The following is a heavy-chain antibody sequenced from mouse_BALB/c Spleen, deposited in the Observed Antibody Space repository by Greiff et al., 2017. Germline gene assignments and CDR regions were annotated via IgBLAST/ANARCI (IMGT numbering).Heavy chain of an antibody. V-gene: IGHV5-6-3*01. J-gene: IGHJ3*01. CDR1: GFTFSSYG. CDR2: INSNGGST. Sequence: EVMLVESGGGLVQPGGSLKLSCAASGFTFSSYGMSWVRQTPDKRLELVATINSNGGSTYYPDSVKGRFTISRDNAKNTLYLQMSSLKSEDTAMYYCARVIPSWFAYWGQGTLVTVSA. CDR3: ARVIPSWFAY.